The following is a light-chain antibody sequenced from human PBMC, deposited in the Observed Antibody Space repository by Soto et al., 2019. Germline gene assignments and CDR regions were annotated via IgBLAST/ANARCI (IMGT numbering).Light chain of an antibody. V-gene: IGKV1-39*01. J-gene: IGKJ1*01. Sequence: DIQMTQSPSSLSASVGDRVIITCRASQGIRNDLGWYQQKVGKAPKRLIFAASSLQSGVPSRFSGSGSETDFTLTISSLQPEDFATYSCQQSNSITWTFGQGTKVDNK. CDR3: QQSNSITWT. CDR2: AAS. CDR1: QGIRND.